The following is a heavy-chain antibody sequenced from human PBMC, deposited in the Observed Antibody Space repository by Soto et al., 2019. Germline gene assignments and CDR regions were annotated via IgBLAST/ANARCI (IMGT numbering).Heavy chain of an antibody. Sequence: GGSLRLSCAASGFTFSSYSMNWVRQAPGKGLEWVSSISSSSSYIYYADSVKGRFTISRDNAKNSLYLQMNSLRAEDTAVYYCARDKGYSNYDYYYYYMDVWGKGTTVTVSS. D-gene: IGHD4-4*01. CDR2: ISSSSSYI. CDR3: ARDKGYSNYDYYYYYMDV. V-gene: IGHV3-21*01. CDR1: GFTFSSYS. J-gene: IGHJ6*03.